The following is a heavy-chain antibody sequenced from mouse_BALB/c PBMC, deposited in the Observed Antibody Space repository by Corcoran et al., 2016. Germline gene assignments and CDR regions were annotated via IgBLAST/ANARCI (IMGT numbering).Heavy chain of an antibody. CDR3: ARVDGNYLAMDY. D-gene: IGHD2-1*01. CDR1: GYSITSGYY. CDR2: ISYDGSN. Sequence: DVQLQESGPGLVKPSQSLSLTCSVTGYSITSGYYWNWIRQFPGNKLEWMGYISYDGSNNYNPSLKNRISITRDTSKNQFFLKLNSVTTEDTATYYCARVDGNYLAMDYWGQGTSVTVSS. V-gene: IGHV3-6*02. J-gene: IGHJ4*01.